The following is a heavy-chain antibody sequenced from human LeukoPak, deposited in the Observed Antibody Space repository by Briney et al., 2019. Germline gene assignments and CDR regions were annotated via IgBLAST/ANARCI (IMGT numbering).Heavy chain of an antibody. Sequence: GESLKISCKGSGYSFTSYWIGWVRQMPGKGLEWMGIIYPGDSDTRYSPSFQGQVTISADKSISTAYLQWSSLKASDTAMYYCARQSEMATIIGAFDIWGQGTMVTVSS. D-gene: IGHD5-24*01. V-gene: IGHV5-51*01. J-gene: IGHJ3*02. CDR1: GYSFTSYW. CDR2: IYPGDSDT. CDR3: ARQSEMATIIGAFDI.